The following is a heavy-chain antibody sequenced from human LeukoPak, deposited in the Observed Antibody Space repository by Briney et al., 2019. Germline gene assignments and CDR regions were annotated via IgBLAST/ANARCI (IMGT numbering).Heavy chain of an antibody. Sequence: GGSLRLSCAASGFTFSSYAMSWVRQAPGKGLEWVSGISGIGTSTYSADSVKGRFTISRDNSKNTVYLQMSGLRAEDTAVYYCAKVVATIQPNFFDNWGQGTLVTVSS. CDR2: ISGIGTST. J-gene: IGHJ4*02. D-gene: IGHD5-24*01. CDR3: AKVVATIQPNFFDN. CDR1: GFTFSSYA. V-gene: IGHV3-23*01.